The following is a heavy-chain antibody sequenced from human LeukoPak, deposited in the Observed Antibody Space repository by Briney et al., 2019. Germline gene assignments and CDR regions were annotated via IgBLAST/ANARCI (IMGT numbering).Heavy chain of an antibody. J-gene: IGHJ4*02. D-gene: IGHD3-3*01. V-gene: IGHV3-23*01. CDR2: ISGSGDNT. CDR1: GFTFTDYA. Sequence: GGSLRLSCAASGFTFTDYAMAWVRQAPGKGLEWVSAISGSGDNTYYADSVKGRFTISRDNSKNTLYLQMNSLRAEDTAVYYCATYYDFWSGYYGVYFDYWGQGTLVTVSS. CDR3: ATYYDFWSGYYGVYFDY.